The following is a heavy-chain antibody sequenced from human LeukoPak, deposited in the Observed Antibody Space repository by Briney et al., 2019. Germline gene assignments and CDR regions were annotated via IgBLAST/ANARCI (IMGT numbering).Heavy chain of an antibody. CDR2: INPNSGGT. CDR1: GYTFTGYY. J-gene: IGHJ4*02. D-gene: IGHD6-13*01. CDR3: ARDLQYSSSPKYYFDY. Sequence: ASVKVSCKASGYTFTGYYMHWVRQAPGQGLEWMGWINPNSGGTNYAQKFQGRVTMTSDTSISTAYMELSRLRSDDTAVYYCARDLQYSSSPKYYFDYWGQGTLVTVSS. V-gene: IGHV1-2*02.